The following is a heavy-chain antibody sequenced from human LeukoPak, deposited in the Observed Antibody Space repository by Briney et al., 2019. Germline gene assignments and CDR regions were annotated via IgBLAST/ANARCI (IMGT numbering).Heavy chain of an antibody. CDR3: VREVYGSFDY. Sequence: ASVKVSCKASGYTFTSYDINWVRQATGQGLEWMGWISAYNGNTNYAQKFQGRVTMTTDTSTSTAYMELRSLRSDDTAVYYCVREVYGSFDYWGQGTLVTVSS. V-gene: IGHV1-18*01. J-gene: IGHJ4*02. D-gene: IGHD2/OR15-2a*01. CDR1: GYTFTSYD. CDR2: ISAYNGNT.